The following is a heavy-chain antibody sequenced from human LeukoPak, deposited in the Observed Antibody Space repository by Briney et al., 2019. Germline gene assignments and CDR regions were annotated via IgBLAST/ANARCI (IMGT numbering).Heavy chain of an antibody. CDR3: ARVGSSSWTTYFDY. CDR1: GYTFTSYA. D-gene: IGHD6-13*01. J-gene: IGHJ4*02. Sequence: GASVKVSCKASGYTFTSYAMNWVRQAPGQGLEWMGWINTNTGNPTYAQGFTGRFVFSLDTSVSTAYLQISSLKAEDTAVYYCARVGSSSWTTYFDYWGQGTLVTVSS. CDR2: INTNTGNP. V-gene: IGHV7-4-1*02.